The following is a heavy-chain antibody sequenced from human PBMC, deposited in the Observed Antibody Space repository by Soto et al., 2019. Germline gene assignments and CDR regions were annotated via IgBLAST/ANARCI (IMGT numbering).Heavy chain of an antibody. CDR3: ARRKYCSSTTCFDN. J-gene: IGHJ4*02. Sequence: LSLTCAVYGGSFSGYYWSWIRQPPGKGLEWIGEINHSGSTNYNPSLKSRVTISVDTSKNQFSLKLSSVTAADTAVYYCARRKYCSSTTCFDNWGQG. D-gene: IGHD2-2*01. V-gene: IGHV4-34*01. CDR2: INHSGST. CDR1: GGSFSGYY.